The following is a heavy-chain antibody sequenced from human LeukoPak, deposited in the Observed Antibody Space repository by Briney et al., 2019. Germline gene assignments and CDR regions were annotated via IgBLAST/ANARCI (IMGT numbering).Heavy chain of an antibody. CDR2: INHSGST. CDR1: GGSLSGYY. D-gene: IGHD1-14*01. CDR3: ARVPQEAARYNWFDP. Sequence: SETLSLTCAVYGGSLSGYYWSWIRQPPGKGLEWIGEINHSGSTNYNPSLKSRVTISVDTSKNQFSLKLSSVTAADTAVYYCARVPQEAARYNWFDPWGQGTLVTVSS. J-gene: IGHJ5*02. V-gene: IGHV4-34*01.